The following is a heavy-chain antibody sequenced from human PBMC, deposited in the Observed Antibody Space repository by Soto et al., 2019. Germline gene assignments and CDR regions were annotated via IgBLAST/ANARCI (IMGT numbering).Heavy chain of an antibody. CDR2: INPLKGDT. D-gene: IGHD2-2*02. V-gene: IGHV1-18*01. CDR3: ARVKVPAAILGAFDL. CDR1: GYTFSTYG. J-gene: IGHJ3*01. Sequence: QAQLVQSGDEMKKPGASVKVSCKASGYTFSTYGITWVRQAPGQGLDWMGWINPLKGDTKSAANFQDRVTMTTDTSTRTAYMELRSLRSDDTAVYYCARVKVPAAILGAFDLWGQGTLVTVSS.